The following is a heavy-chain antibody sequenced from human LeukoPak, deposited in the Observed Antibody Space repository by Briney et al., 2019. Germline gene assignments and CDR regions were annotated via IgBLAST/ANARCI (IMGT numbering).Heavy chain of an antibody. CDR1: GFTFSSYW. CDR3: AREYSTYGWFDP. Sequence: GGSLRLSCAASGFTFSSYWMHWVRQAPGKGLVWVSRINSDGSSTSYADSVKGRFTISRDNAKNTLYLQMNSLRAEDTAVYYCAREYSTYGWFDPWGQGTLVTVSS. J-gene: IGHJ5*02. CDR2: INSDGSST. V-gene: IGHV3-74*01. D-gene: IGHD2-15*01.